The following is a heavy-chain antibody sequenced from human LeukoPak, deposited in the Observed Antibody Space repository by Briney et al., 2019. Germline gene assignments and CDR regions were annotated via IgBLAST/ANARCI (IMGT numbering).Heavy chain of an antibody. CDR2: IYPADSDT. J-gene: IGHJ3*02. CDR1: GYSFSNYW. Sequence: GESLKISCKGSGYSFSNYWIGWVRQIPGRGLEWMGIIYPADSDTRYSPSFQGQVTMSADKSISTAYLQWSSLKASDTAMYYCARLPYEYSSGWRAFDIWGQGTMVTVSS. V-gene: IGHV5-51*01. CDR3: ARLPYEYSSGWRAFDI. D-gene: IGHD6-19*01.